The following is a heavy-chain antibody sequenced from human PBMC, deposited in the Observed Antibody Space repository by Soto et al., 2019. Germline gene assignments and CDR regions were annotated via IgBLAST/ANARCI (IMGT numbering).Heavy chain of an antibody. D-gene: IGHD3-22*01. J-gene: IGHJ4*02. CDR2: IKNDGSGT. CDR3: VREDGDYYDGNGYLGRH. Sequence: EVQLVESGGGLVQPGGSLRLSCAASGFTFSSYWMHWVRQVPGKGPVWVSRIKNDGSGTYYADSVKGRLTMSRDNAKNTVYLQMNSLRSEDTAVYYCVREDGDYYDGNGYLGRHWGQGTLVTVSS. V-gene: IGHV3-74*01. CDR1: GFTFSSYW.